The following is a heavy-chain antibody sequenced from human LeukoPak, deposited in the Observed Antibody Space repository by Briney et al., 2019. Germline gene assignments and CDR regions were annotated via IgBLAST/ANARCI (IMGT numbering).Heavy chain of an antibody. CDR3: AKDRAVPKTDYYYGMDV. J-gene: IGHJ6*02. CDR2: ISYDGSNK. Sequence: GGSLRLSCAASGFTFSSYGMHWVRQAPGKGLEWVAVISYDGSNKYYADSVKGRFTISRDNSKNTLYLQMNSLRAEDTAVYYCAKDRAVPKTDYYYGMDVWGQGTMVTVSS. V-gene: IGHV3-30*18. CDR1: GFTFSSYG. D-gene: IGHD1-14*01.